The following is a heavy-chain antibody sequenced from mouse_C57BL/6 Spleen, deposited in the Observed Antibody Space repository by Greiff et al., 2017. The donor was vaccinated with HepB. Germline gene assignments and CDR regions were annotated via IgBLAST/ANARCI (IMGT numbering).Heavy chain of an antibody. CDR3: ASITTVVATRTSLDY. J-gene: IGHJ2*01. CDR2: IDPSDSYT. V-gene: IGHV1-50*01. Sequence: QVHVKQPGAELVKPGASVKLSCKASGYTFTSYWMQWVKQRPGQGLEWIGEIDPSDSYTNYNQKFKGKATLTVDTSSSTAYMQLSSLTSEDSAVYYCASITTVVATRTSLDYWGQGTTLTVSS. D-gene: IGHD1-1*01. CDR1: GYTFTSYW.